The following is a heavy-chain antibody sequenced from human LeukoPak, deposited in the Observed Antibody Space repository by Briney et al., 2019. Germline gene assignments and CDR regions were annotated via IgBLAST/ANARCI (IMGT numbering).Heavy chain of an antibody. CDR1: GFTFSSYD. Sequence: GGSLRLSCAASGFTFSSYDMHWVRQATGKGLEWVSAIGTAGDTYYPGSVKGRFTTSRDNSRNTLYLQLNSLRAEDTAIYYCAVDCSSPSCYGQSAFDIWGQGTMVTVSS. CDR3: AVDCSSPSCYGQSAFDI. V-gene: IGHV3-13*01. J-gene: IGHJ3*02. D-gene: IGHD2-2*01. CDR2: IGTAGDT.